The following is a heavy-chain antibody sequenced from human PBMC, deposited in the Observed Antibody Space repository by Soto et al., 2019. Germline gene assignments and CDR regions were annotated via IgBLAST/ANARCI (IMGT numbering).Heavy chain of an antibody. CDR3: ARLEGLATISYYFDF. CDR2: VYYRGNA. D-gene: IGHD3-9*01. Sequence: SETLSLTCSVSDDSINSDKYYWGWIRQPPGKGLEWIGSVYYRGNAYYNPSLQTRVTISLDKSKSQFSLKLNSVTAADSALYFCARLEGLATISYYFDFWGPGALVTVSS. CDR1: DDSINSDKYY. V-gene: IGHV4-39*01. J-gene: IGHJ4*02.